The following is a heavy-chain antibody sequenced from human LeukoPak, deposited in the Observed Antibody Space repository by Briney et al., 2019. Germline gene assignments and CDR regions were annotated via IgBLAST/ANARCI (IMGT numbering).Heavy chain of an antibody. J-gene: IGHJ6*02. Sequence: GGSLRLSCAASGFTFSTYSMNWVRQAPGKGLEWVSSISSSRSYIYYADSVKGRFTISRDNAKNSLYLQMNSLRAEDTAVYYCARDNIVVVVAATKTAYYYYGMDVWGQETTVTVSS. CDR3: ARDNIVVVVAATKTAYYYYGMDV. D-gene: IGHD2-15*01. CDR2: ISSSRSYI. CDR1: GFTFSTYS. V-gene: IGHV3-21*01.